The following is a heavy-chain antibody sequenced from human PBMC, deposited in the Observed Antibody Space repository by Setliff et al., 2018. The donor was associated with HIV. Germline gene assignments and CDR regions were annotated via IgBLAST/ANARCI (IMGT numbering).Heavy chain of an antibody. J-gene: IGHJ2*01. Sequence: GGSLRLSCAASGFTFSSSEMTWVRQAPGKGLEWLSYISSSGSIIYYADSVKGRFTISRDNAKHSLYLQMNSLRAEDTAIYYCARSSQAVPSSKAHWYFDLWGRGTLVTVSS. CDR2: ISSSGSII. CDR1: GFTFSSSE. D-gene: IGHD2-2*01. V-gene: IGHV3-48*03. CDR3: ARSSQAVPSSKAHWYFDL.